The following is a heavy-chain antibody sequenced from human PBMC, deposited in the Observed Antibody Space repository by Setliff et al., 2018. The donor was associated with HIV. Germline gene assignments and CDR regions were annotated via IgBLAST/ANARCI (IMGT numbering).Heavy chain of an antibody. J-gene: IGHJ4*02. CDR2: FDPKDGKT. Sequence: GASVKVSCKVSGYTLTELSRHWVRQAPGKGLEWMGSFDPKDGKTRYAQKFQGRVTMTEDTSTDTAYTELSSLRSEDTAVYYYVTGSAARPFDYWGQGTLVTVSS. D-gene: IGHD6-6*01. CDR3: VTGSAARPFDY. V-gene: IGHV1-24*01. CDR1: GYTLTELS.